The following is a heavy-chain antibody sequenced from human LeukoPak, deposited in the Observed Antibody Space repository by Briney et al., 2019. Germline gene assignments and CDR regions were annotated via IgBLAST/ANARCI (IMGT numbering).Heavy chain of an antibody. V-gene: IGHV4-4*07. CDR1: GGSLNNYY. Sequence: SETLSLTCTVPGGSLNNYYWTWIRQPAGKGLEWIGRIHTSGNTHYNPSLKSRVTLSAATSKSQFSLNLSSVTSADTAVSYCARATYSSSARYSYYYYYMDVWGKGTTVTVSS. CDR3: ARATYSSSARYSYYYYYMDV. CDR2: IHTSGNT. D-gene: IGHD6-6*01. J-gene: IGHJ6*03.